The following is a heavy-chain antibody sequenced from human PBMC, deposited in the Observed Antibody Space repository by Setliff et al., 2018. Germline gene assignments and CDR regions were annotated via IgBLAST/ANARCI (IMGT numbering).Heavy chain of an antibody. CDR1: GFTFSSYA. CDR3: ARSLGSGSYYNSRPFYSDY. D-gene: IGHD3-10*01. Sequence: GGSLRLSCAASGFTFSSYAMHWVRQAPGKGLEWVAVISDDGINKYYADSVKGRFTISRDNSKNTLYLQMNSLRAEDTAVYFCARSLGSGSYYNSRPFYSDYWGQGTLVTVSS. V-gene: IGHV3-30*07. J-gene: IGHJ4*02. CDR2: ISDDGINK.